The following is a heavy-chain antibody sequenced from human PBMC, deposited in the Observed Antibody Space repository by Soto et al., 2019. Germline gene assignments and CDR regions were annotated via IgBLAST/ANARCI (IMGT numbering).Heavy chain of an antibody. D-gene: IGHD2-2*01. V-gene: IGHV3-23*01. J-gene: IGHJ4*02. CDR2: ISGSGGST. Sequence: EVQLLESGGGLVQPGGSLRLSCAASGFTFSSYAMSWVRQAPGKGLEWVSAISGSGGSTYYADSVKGRFTISRDNSENTLYLQMNSLRAEDTAVYYCAKSTPDFSSTSCYGPFDYWGQGTLVTVSS. CDR3: AKSTPDFSSTSCYGPFDY. CDR1: GFTFSSYA.